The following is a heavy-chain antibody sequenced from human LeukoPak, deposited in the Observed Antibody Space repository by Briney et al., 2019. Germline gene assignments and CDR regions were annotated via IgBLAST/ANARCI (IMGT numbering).Heavy chain of an antibody. Sequence: GGSLRLSCAASGFTFSSYAMSWVRQAPGKGLEWVSAISGSGGGTYYADSVKGRFTISRDNSKNTLYLQMNSLRAEGTAVYYCAKDRVNSIPFDYWGQGTPVTVSS. CDR3: AKDRVNSIPFDY. D-gene: IGHD3-3*02. J-gene: IGHJ4*02. CDR1: GFTFSSYA. CDR2: ISGSGGGT. V-gene: IGHV3-23*01.